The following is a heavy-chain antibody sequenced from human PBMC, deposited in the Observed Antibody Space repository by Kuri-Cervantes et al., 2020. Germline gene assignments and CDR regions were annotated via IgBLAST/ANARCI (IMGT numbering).Heavy chain of an antibody. CDR3: ARRYLDGGADY. Sequence: ASVKVSCKASGYTFTGYYMHWVRQAPGQGLEWIGWINPNSGGTNYAQKFQGWVTMTRDTSISTAYMELSRLRSDDTAVYYCARRYLDGGADYWGQGTLVTVSS. V-gene: IGHV1-2*04. CDR1: GYTFTGYY. CDR2: INPNSGGT. D-gene: IGHD3/OR15-3a*01. J-gene: IGHJ4*02.